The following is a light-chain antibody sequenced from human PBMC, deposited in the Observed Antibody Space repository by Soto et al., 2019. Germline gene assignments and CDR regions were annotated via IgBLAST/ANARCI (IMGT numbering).Light chain of an antibody. V-gene: IGKV3-15*01. CDR2: RAS. CDR1: QSLSDN. CDR3: QQRQSWPRT. J-gene: IGKJ1*01. Sequence: EIVMTQFPATLSVSPGERATLSCRASQSLSDNLAWYQQRPGQAPRLLIYRASTRATGVPARFSASGYGTELTLTISSLQSEDFAVYYCQQRQSWPRTFGQVNKVDIK.